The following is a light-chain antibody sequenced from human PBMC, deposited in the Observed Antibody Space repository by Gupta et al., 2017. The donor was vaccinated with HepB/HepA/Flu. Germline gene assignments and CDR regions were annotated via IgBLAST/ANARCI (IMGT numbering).Light chain of an antibody. V-gene: IGLV2-14*03. CDR2: DVA. CDR3: SSFTSTLTLVV. Sequence: QSALTQPASVSGSPGQSITISCTGTSRDIGAYDSVSWYQQYPGKAPKLLIYDVAARPSGISTRFSGSKSGNTASRTISGLQTEDEAAYFCSSFTSTLTLVVFGGGTKLTVL. CDR1: SRDIGAYDS. J-gene: IGLJ2*01.